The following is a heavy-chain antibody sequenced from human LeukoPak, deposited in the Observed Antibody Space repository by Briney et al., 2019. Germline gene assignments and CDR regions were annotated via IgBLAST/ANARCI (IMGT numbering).Heavy chain of an antibody. CDR3: AALGYCSSTSCSYYYYYYGMDV. CDR2: IIPIFGTA. V-gene: IGHV1-69*13. J-gene: IGHJ6*02. Sequence: SVKVSCKASGYTFSSYAISWVRQAPGQGLEWMGGIIPIFGTANYAQKFQGRVTITADESTSTAYMELSSLRSEDTAVYYCAALGYCSSTSCSYYYYYYGMDVWGQGTTVTVSS. CDR1: GYTFSSYA. D-gene: IGHD2-2*01.